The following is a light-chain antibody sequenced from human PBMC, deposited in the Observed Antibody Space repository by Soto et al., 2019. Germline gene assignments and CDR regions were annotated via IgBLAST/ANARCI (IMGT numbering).Light chain of an antibody. CDR1: NIGSKS. CDR3: QVWDRSSDHNV. CDR2: YDS. Sequence: SYELTQPPSVSVAPGKTARITCGGNNIGSKSVPWDQQKPGQAPVLVIYYDSDRPSGIPERFSGSNSGNTATLTISRVEAGDEADYYCQVWDRSSDHNVFGTGTKLTVL. J-gene: IGLJ1*01. V-gene: IGLV3-21*04.